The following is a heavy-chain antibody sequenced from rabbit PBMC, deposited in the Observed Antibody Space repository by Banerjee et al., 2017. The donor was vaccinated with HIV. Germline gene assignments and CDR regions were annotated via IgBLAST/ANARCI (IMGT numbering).Heavy chain of an antibody. J-gene: IGHJ4*01. Sequence: QEQLEESGGGLVKPGGTLTLTCKASGFSFSSGYYMCWVRQAPGKGLEWIGCIYTGDGNTYYASWAKGRFTISKTSSTTVTLQVTSLTAADTATYFCARDAYGYVPFNLWGPGTLVTVS. CDR1: GFSFSSGYY. CDR3: ARDAYGYVPFNL. CDR2: IYTGDGNT. V-gene: IGHV1S45*01. D-gene: IGHD6-1*01.